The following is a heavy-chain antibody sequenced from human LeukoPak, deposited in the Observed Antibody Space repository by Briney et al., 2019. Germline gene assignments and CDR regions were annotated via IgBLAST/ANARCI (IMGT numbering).Heavy chain of an antibody. CDR2: IYYSGST. CDR1: SGSISNYY. Sequence: SETLSLTCTVSSGSISNYYWSWIRQPPGKGLEWIGYIYYSGSTNYNPSLKSRVTISVDTSKNQFSLKLSSVTAADTAVYYCARHVGSGYLFDYWGQGTLVTVSS. D-gene: IGHD3-22*01. J-gene: IGHJ4*02. V-gene: IGHV4-59*08. CDR3: ARHVGSGYLFDY.